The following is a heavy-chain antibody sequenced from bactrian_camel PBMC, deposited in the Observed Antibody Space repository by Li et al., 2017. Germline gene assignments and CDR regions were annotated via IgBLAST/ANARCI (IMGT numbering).Heavy chain of an antibody. Sequence: HVQLVESGGDSVQSGGSLRLSCVASRSSPCMGWFRQVPGKEREGVASIDSDGTTMYVDSVKGRFTISKDSAKNTLYLQMNNLKPEDTAKYYCAARSSGTLCPAEVDQYAYWGQGTQVTVS. CDR3: AARSSGTLCPAEVDQYAY. V-gene: IGHV3S53*01. CDR2: IDSDGTT. D-gene: IGHD2*01. CDR1: RSSPC. J-gene: IGHJ4*01.